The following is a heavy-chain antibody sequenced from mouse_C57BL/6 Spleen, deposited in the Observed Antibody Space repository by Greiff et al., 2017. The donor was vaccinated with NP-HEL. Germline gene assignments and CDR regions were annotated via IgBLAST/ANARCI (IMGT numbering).Heavy chain of an antibody. CDR1: GYSITSGYV. CDR2: ISYRGSL. V-gene: IGHV3-1*01. J-gene: IGHJ3*01. CDR3: ARDYDYDGVCAD. Sequence: EVQLQESGPGMVKPSQSLSLTCTVSGYSITSGYVWHWIRHFPGNKLEWMGYISYRGSLNYNPSFKSRISITHETSKNHFFLKWNYVTTEDTATYYCARDYDYDGVCADWGQGTRVTVSA. D-gene: IGHD2-4*01.